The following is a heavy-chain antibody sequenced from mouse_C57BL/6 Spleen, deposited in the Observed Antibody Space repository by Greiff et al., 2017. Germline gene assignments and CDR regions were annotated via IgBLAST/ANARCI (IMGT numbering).Heavy chain of an antibody. Sequence: QVHVKQPGAELVRPGTSVKLSCKASGYTFTSYWMHWVKQRPGQGLEWIGVIDPSDSYTNYNQKFKGKATLTVDTSSSTAYMQLSSLTSEDSAVYYCAIEDFAHAMDYWGQGTSVTVSS. CDR2: IDPSDSYT. J-gene: IGHJ4*01. CDR3: AIEDFAHAMDY. V-gene: IGHV1-59*01. CDR1: GYTFTSYW.